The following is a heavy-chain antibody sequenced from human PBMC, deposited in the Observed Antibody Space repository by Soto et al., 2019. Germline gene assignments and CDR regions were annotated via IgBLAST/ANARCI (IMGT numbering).Heavy chain of an antibody. J-gene: IGHJ3*02. Sequence: EVQLVESGGGLVQPGGSLRLSCAASGFTFSSYSMNWVRQAPGKGLEWVSYISSSSSTIYYADSVKGRFTISRDNAKNSLYLQINSLRDEDTAVYYCARDRTYYYGSGSYYNPSFDIWGQGTMVTVSS. D-gene: IGHD3-10*01. CDR1: GFTFSSYS. CDR3: ARDRTYYYGSGSYYNPSFDI. V-gene: IGHV3-48*02. CDR2: ISSSSSTI.